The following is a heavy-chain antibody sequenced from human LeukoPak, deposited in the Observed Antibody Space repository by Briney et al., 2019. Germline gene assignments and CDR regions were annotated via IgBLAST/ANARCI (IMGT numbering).Heavy chain of an antibody. V-gene: IGHV4-4*09. CDR1: GGSINSYS. D-gene: IGHD2-15*01. CDR3: ARRVSQGSRASNDNWFAP. J-gene: IGHJ5*02. Sequence: PSETLSLTCTVSGGSINSYSWNWIRQSPGKGLEWIGFIYATGSTDYNPSLNGRVILSMDTSKNQFFLKLRSVTAADTAIYFCARRVSQGSRASNDNWFAPWGQGTLVTVSS. CDR2: IYATGST.